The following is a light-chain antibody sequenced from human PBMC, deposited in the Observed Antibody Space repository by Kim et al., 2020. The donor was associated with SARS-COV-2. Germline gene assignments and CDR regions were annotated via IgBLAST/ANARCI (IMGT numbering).Light chain of an antibody. J-gene: IGLJ3*02. V-gene: IGLV4-60*03. CDR3: ETWDSNTRV. CDR1: HRQSNCD. CDR2: LDGSGSN. Sequence: SAVKHRCQRSHRQSNCDVGCQRQQPGKAPRYLMRLDGSGSNNKGREVPARFLGSNSGADRYLTISNLQAEDEADYYCETWDSNTRVFGGGTQLTVL.